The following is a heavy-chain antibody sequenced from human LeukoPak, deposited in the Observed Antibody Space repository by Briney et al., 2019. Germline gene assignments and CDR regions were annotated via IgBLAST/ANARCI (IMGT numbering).Heavy chain of an antibody. CDR2: INPNSGGT. Sequence: ASVKVSCKASGYTFTDYYMHWVRQAPGQGLEWMGWINPNSGGTNYAQKFQGRVTMTRDTSISTAYMELSRLRPDDTAVYYCAVYCSSTSCYPLFDYWGQGTLVTVSS. CDR3: AVYCSSTSCYPLFDY. J-gene: IGHJ4*02. CDR1: GYTFTDYY. D-gene: IGHD2-2*01. V-gene: IGHV1-2*02.